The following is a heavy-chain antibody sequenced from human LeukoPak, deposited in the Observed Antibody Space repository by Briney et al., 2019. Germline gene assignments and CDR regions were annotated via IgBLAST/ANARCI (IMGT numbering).Heavy chain of an antibody. CDR1: GGSFSGYY. D-gene: IGHD2/OR15-2a*01. CDR2: INHSGST. Sequence: SETLSLTCAVYGGSFSGYYWSWIRQPPGKGLEWIGEINHSGSTNYNPSLESRVTISVDTSKNQFSLTLSSVTAADTAVYYCARVKSYWRYFDYWGRGTLVTVSS. V-gene: IGHV4-34*09. J-gene: IGHJ4*02. CDR3: ARVKSYWRYFDY.